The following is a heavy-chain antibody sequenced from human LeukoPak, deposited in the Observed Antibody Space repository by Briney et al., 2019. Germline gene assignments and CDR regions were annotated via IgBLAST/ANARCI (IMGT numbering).Heavy chain of an antibody. CDR2: ISSSGSTI. J-gene: IGHJ6*02. D-gene: IGHD6-25*01. Sequence: PGGSLRLSCAASGFTFSSYTMSWIRQAPGKGLEWVSYISSSGSTIYYADSVKGRFTISRDNAKNSLYLQMNSLRAEDTAVYYCAREGIAAYYYGMDVWGQGTTVTVSS. CDR1: GFTFSSYT. V-gene: IGHV3-11*01. CDR3: AREGIAAYYYGMDV.